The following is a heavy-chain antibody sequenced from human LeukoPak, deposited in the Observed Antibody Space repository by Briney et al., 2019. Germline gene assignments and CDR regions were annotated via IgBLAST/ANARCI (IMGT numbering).Heavy chain of an antibody. CDR3: AREGLLWFGESTIPLNYYYYYMDV. V-gene: IGHV4-39*07. J-gene: IGHJ6*03. CDR2: INHSGST. CDR1: GGSISSSSYY. Sequence: SETLSLTCTVSGGSISSSSYYWGWIRQPPGKGLEWIGEINHSGSTNYNPSLKSRVTISVDTSKNQFSLKLSSVTAADTAVYYCAREGLLWFGESTIPLNYYYYYMDVWGKGTTVTVSS. D-gene: IGHD3-10*01.